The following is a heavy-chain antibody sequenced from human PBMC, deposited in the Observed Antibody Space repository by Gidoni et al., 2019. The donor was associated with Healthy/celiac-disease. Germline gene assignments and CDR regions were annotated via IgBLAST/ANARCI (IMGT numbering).Heavy chain of an antibody. CDR3: ARIRHYGSGSYASSPNWFDP. J-gene: IGHJ5*02. V-gene: IGHV2-26*01. CDR2: IFSNDEK. Sequence: QVTLKESGPVLVKPTETLTLTRTLSGFSLRTASMGVSWIRQPPGKALEWLAHIFSNDEKSYSTTLKSRLTISKDTSKSQVVLTMTNMDPVDTATYYCARIRHYGSGSYASSPNWFDPWGQGTLVTVSS. CDR1: GFSLRTASMG. D-gene: IGHD3-10*01.